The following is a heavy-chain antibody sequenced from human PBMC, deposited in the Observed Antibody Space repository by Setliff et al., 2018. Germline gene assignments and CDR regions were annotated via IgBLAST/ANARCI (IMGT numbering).Heavy chain of an antibody. CDR1: GGTFNTYA. CDR3: ARDFLGIHIDHGNALDDY. V-gene: IGHV1-69*13. D-gene: IGHD4-17*01. Sequence: GASVKVSCKASGGTFNTYAISWVRQAPGQGLEWMGGIIPIFGTTNYAQKFQGRVTITADESTSTAYMELSSLRSEDTAVYYCARDFLGIHIDHGNALDDYWGQGTLVTVS. J-gene: IGHJ4*02. CDR2: IIPIFGTT.